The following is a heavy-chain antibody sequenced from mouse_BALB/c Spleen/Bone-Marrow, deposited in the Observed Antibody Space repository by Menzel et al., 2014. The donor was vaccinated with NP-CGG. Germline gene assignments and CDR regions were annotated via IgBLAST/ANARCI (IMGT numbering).Heavy chain of an antibody. Sequence: VQLQQSGTVLARPGASVKMSCKASGYTFTSYWMHWVKQRPGQGLEWIGAIYPGNSDTSYNQKFKGKAKLTAVTSTSTAYMDLSGLTNEDSAVYYCTRGITTVVATRAMDYWGQGTSVTVSS. CDR2: IYPGNSDT. CDR1: GYTFTSYW. V-gene: IGHV1-5*01. D-gene: IGHD1-1*01. CDR3: TRGITTVVATRAMDY. J-gene: IGHJ4*01.